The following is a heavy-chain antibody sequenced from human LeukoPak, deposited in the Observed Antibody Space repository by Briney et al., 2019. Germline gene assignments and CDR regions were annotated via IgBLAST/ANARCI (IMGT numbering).Heavy chain of an antibody. J-gene: IGHJ4*02. Sequence: PGGSLRLSCAASGFTFSSYAVSWVRQAPGKGLEWVSAISGSGGSTYYADSVKGRFTISRDNSKNTLYLQMNSLRAEDTAVYYCAKRGTVTYYYDSSGHYFDYWGQGTLVTVSS. CDR3: AKRGTVTYYYDSSGHYFDY. CDR1: GFTFSSYA. D-gene: IGHD3-22*01. V-gene: IGHV3-23*01. CDR2: ISGSGGST.